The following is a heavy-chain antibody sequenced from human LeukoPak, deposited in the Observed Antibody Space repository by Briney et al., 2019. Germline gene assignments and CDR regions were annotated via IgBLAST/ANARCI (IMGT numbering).Heavy chain of an antibody. J-gene: IGHJ4*02. CDR3: ARGFPYQLLCN. V-gene: IGHV4-39*01. CDR1: GDSISSSSYY. D-gene: IGHD2-2*01. Sequence: PSETLSLTCTVSGDSISSSSYYWGWIRQPPGKGLEWIGSIYYSGSTYYNPSLKSRVTISVDTSKNQFSLKLSSVTAADTAVYYCARGFPYQLLCNWGQGTLVTVSS. CDR2: IYYSGST.